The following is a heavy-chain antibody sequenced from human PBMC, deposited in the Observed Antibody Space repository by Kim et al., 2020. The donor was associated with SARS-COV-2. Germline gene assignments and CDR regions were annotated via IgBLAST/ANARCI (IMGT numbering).Heavy chain of an antibody. CDR3: AKDLSRMIVVVLVYYYYGMDV. D-gene: IGHD3-22*01. V-gene: IGHV3-23*01. Sequence: GGSLRLSCAASGFTFSSYAMSWVRQAPGKGLEWVSAISGSGGSTYYADSVKGRFTISRDNSKNTLYLQMNSLRAEDTAVYYCAKDLSRMIVVVLVYYYYGMDVWGQGTTVTVSS. CDR2: ISGSGGST. CDR1: GFTFSSYA. J-gene: IGHJ6*02.